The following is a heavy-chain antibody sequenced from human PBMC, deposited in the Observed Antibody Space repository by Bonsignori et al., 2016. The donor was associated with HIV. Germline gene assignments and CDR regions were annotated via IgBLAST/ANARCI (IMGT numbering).Heavy chain of an antibody. D-gene: IGHD2/OR15-2a*01. V-gene: IGHV4-59*01. Sequence: GSLRLSCTVSGGSISSYYWSWIRQPPGKGLEWIGYIYYSGSTNYNPSLKSRVTISVDTSKNQFSLKLSSVTAADTAVYYCARGIIRFDPWGQGTLVTVSS. CDR3: ARGIIRFDP. CDR2: IYYSGST. CDR1: GGSISSYY. J-gene: IGHJ5*02.